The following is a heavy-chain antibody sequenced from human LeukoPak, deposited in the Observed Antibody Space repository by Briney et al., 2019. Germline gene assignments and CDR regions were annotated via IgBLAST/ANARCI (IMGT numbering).Heavy chain of an antibody. J-gene: IGHJ4*02. CDR1: GYSISSGYY. CDR3: ARTLGYYDSSGYSDFDY. Sequence: SETLSLTCAVSGYSISSGYYWGWIRQPPGKGLEWIGSIYHSGSTYYNPSLKSRVTISVDTSKNQFSLKLSSVTAADTAVYYCARTLGYYDSSGYSDFDYWGQGTLVTVSS. V-gene: IGHV4-38-2*01. CDR2: IYHSGST. D-gene: IGHD3-22*01.